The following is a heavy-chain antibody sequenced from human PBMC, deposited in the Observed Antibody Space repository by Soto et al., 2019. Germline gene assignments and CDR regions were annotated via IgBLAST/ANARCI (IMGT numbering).Heavy chain of an antibody. D-gene: IGHD2-2*01. CDR1: GFSFSNYG. V-gene: IGHV3-30*18. CDR2: VSSDGNNK. J-gene: IGHJ5*02. CDR3: AKDRVIQLLPIWPDP. Sequence: PGGSLRLSCAASGFSFSNYGMHWVRQAPGKGLEWVAFVSSDGNNKYYADSVKGRVTISRDNSKNTLYLQVDSLRVDDTAVYYCAKDRVIQLLPIWPDPWGQGTLVTVSS.